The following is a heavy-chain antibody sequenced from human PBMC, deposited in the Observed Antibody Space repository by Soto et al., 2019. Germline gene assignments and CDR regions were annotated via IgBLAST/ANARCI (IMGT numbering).Heavy chain of an antibody. V-gene: IGHV1-18*01. J-gene: IGHJ4*02. CDR2: INSYNGNT. D-gene: IGHD2-21*02. CDR3: AKDATYCGGDCYPPPPPLGY. CDR1: GYTFTSYG. Sequence: ASVKVSCKASGYTFTSYGISWVRQAPGQGLEWMGWINSYNGNTNYAQKLQGRVTMTTDTSTSTAYMELRSLRSDDTAVYYCAKDATYCGGDCYPPPPPLGYWGQGTLVTVSS.